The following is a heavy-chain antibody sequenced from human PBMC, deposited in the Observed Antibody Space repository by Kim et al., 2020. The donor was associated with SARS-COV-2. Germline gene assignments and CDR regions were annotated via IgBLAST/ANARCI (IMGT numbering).Heavy chain of an antibody. CDR3: ARDNRYYDSSGYRFDY. V-gene: IGHV4-4*02. D-gene: IGHD3-22*01. CDR1: GGSISSSNW. J-gene: IGHJ4*02. Sequence: SETLSLTCAVSGGSISSSNWWSWVRQPPGKGLEWIGEIYHSGSTNYNPSLKSRVTISVDKSKNQFSLKLSSVTAADTAVYYCARDNRYYDSSGYRFDYWGQGTLVTVSS. CDR2: IYHSGST.